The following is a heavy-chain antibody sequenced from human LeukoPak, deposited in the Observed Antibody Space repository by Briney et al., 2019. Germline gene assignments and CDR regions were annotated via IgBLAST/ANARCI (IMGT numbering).Heavy chain of an antibody. J-gene: IGHJ4*02. CDR3: ARDQLQQCSDGSCYVIDN. CDR2: VSYDGTNK. D-gene: IGHD2-15*01. Sequence: PGGSLRLSCAASGFTFDIYAMHWVRQAPGKGLEWVAVVSYDGTNKYYADSVKGRFTISRDNSQNTLHLQMSSLRVADTAVYYCARDQLQQCSDGSCYVIDNWGPGTLVAVSS. V-gene: IGHV3-30*04. CDR1: GFTFDIYA.